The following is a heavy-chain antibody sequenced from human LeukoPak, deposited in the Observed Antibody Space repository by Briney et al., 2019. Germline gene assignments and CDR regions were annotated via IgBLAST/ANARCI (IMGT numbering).Heavy chain of an antibody. Sequence: GGSLRLSCADSAFTFSTYSMNWVRQAPGKGLEWVSSISSSGSYIYYADSVKGRFTISRDNAKNSLHLQMSGLGAEDTAVYYCARGSGVQVWSSLDYWGQGTLVTVSS. V-gene: IGHV3-21*06. J-gene: IGHJ4*02. CDR1: AFTFSTYS. CDR2: ISSSGSYI. D-gene: IGHD5-18*01. CDR3: ARGSGVQVWSSLDY.